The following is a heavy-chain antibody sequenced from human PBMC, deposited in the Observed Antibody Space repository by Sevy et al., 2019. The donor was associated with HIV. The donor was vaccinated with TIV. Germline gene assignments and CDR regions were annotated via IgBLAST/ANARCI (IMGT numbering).Heavy chain of an antibody. CDR2: ISSSSSYI. J-gene: IGHJ6*02. CDR1: GFTFSSYS. D-gene: IGHD3-9*01. Sequence: GGSLRLSCAASGFTFSSYSMNWVRQAPGKGLEWVSSISSSSSYIYYADSVKGRFTISRDNAKNSLYLQMNSLRAEDTAVYYCARRGGALTYYDILTGYDGPNYYYYYGMDVWGQGTTVTVSS. CDR3: ARRGGALTYYDILTGYDGPNYYYYYGMDV. V-gene: IGHV3-21*01.